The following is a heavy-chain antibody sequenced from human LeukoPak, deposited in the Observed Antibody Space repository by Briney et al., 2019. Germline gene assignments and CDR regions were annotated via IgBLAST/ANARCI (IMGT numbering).Heavy chain of an antibody. Sequence: ASVKVSSRAFGNTFTSNYMHWGRQAPGPGLEGMGIINPSGGRTSYAQKFQGRVTMTRDTSTSTVYMELSSLRSEDTAVYYCALLGYCSSTSCYNLVAGWFDPWGQGTLVTVSS. CDR2: INPSGGRT. V-gene: IGHV1-46*01. J-gene: IGHJ5*02. CDR1: GNTFTSNY. D-gene: IGHD2-2*02. CDR3: ALLGYCSSTSCYNLVAGWFDP.